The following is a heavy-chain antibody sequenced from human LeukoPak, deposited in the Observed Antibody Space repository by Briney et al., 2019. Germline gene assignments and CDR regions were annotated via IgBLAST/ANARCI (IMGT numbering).Heavy chain of an antibody. CDR2: IIPILGIA. CDR3: ARGGIAAAGHRGNWFDP. J-gene: IGHJ5*02. Sequence: SVKVSCKASGGTFSSYAISWVRQAPGQGLEWMGRIIPILGIANYAQKFQGRVTITADKSTSTAYMELSSLRSEDTAVYYCARGGIAAAGHRGNWFDPWGQGTLVTVSS. CDR1: GGTFSSYA. D-gene: IGHD6-13*01. V-gene: IGHV1-69*04.